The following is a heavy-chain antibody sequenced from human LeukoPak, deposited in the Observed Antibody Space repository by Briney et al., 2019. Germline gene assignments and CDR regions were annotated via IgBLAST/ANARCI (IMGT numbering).Heavy chain of an antibody. J-gene: IGHJ3*02. D-gene: IGHD2-15*01. CDR3: AREGCSGGSCYSFSAFDI. CDR2: ISYDGSNK. V-gene: IGHV3-30*03. Sequence: GGSLRLSCAASGFTFSNYGMHWVSQAPGKGLEWVAVISYDGSNKYYADSVKGRFTISRDNSKNTLYLQMNSLRAEDTAVYYCAREGCSGGSCYSFSAFDIWGQGTMVTVSS. CDR1: GFTFSNYG.